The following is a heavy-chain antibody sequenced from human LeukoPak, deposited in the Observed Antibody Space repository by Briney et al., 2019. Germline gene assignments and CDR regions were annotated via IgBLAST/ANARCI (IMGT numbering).Heavy chain of an antibody. J-gene: IGHJ4*02. CDR1: GFTVSSND. Sequence: GGSLRLSCAASGFTVSSNDMSWVRQAPGKGLECISVIYSGGSTDYADSVKGRLTISRDNSKNTLYLQMNSLRAEDTAVYYCARGGSSWPLPFDYWGQGTLVTVSS. D-gene: IGHD6-13*01. CDR2: IYSGGST. V-gene: IGHV3-53*01. CDR3: ARGGSSWPLPFDY.